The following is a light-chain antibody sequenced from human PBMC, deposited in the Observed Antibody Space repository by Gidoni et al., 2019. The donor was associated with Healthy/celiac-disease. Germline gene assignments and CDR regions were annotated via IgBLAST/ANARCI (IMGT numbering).Light chain of an antibody. Sequence: EIVMTHSLATLSVSPGERATLSCSASQSVSSNLAWYQQKPGQAPRLLIYGASTRATSIPARFSGSGSGTKFTLTISSLQSEDFAVYYCQQYNNWPPVTFGQGTKLEIK. J-gene: IGKJ2*01. CDR1: QSVSSN. CDR2: GAS. CDR3: QQYNNWPPVT. V-gene: IGKV3-15*01.